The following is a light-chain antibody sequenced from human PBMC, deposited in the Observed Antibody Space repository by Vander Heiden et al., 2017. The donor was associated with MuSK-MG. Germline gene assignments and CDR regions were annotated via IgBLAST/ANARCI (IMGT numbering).Light chain of an antibody. CDR2: QVN. Sequence: YELIQPPAVSVSPGKTASITCSGDNLGDRYVCWYQPRQRPAPVLVISQVNKRPPGIPELFSGSNSWNTATLTISGTQAMDEADYYGQAWDRRTVIFGGGTKLTVL. CDR3: QAWDRRTVI. J-gene: IGLJ2*01. V-gene: IGLV3-1*01. CDR1: NLGDRY.